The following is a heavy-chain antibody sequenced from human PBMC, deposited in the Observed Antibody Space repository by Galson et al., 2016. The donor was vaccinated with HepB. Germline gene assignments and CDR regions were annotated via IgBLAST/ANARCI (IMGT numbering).Heavy chain of an antibody. Sequence: SLRLSCAASGFPFSSYWISWVRQAPGKGLEWVANIKQDGSETYYVDSVKGRFTISRDNAKNSLYLQMNSLRAEDTAVYYCARAGSSYGILDYWGQGTLVTVSS. V-gene: IGHV3-7*01. J-gene: IGHJ4*02. CDR2: IKQDGSET. CDR3: ARAGSSYGILDY. CDR1: GFPFSSYW. D-gene: IGHD5-18*01.